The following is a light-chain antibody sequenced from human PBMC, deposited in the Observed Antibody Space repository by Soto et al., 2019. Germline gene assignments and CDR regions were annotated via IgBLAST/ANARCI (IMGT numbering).Light chain of an antibody. CDR2: DVT. J-gene: IGLJ3*02. Sequence: QSALTQPASVSGSPGQSITISCSGTSSDVGGYNYVSWYQQHPGKAPKLLIHDVTNRPSGVSNRFSGSKSGSSASLTISGLQTEDEADYYCTSYTDTSTGVFGGGTKLTVL. CDR1: SSDVGGYNY. V-gene: IGLV2-14*03. CDR3: TSYTDTSTGV.